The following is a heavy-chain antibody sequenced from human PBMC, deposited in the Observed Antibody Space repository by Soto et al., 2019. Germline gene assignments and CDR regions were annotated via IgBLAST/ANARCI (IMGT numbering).Heavy chain of an antibody. V-gene: IGHV1-46*01. CDR1: GYTFASYY. Sequence: SVKVYCKASGYTFASYYVRLVRQEPGQGPEWMGIFNPSVGTTTYAQQFQGRVSMTRDTSTSTVFMELTSLRAEDTAVYYCARDGSSSSWEYFQHWGQGTLVPVSS. CDR2: FNPSVGTT. J-gene: IGHJ1*01. D-gene: IGHD6-6*01. CDR3: ARDGSSSSWEYFQH.